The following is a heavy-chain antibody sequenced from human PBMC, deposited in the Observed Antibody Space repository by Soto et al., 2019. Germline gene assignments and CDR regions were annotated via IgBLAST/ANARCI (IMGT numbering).Heavy chain of an antibody. CDR3: AKGHTLLWEYCGGDCYSAPDDY. V-gene: IGHV3-9*01. CDR1: GFTFDDYA. CDR2: ISWNSGSI. Sequence: HPGGSLRLSCAASGFTFDDYAMHWVRQAPGKGLEWVSGISWNSGSIGYADSVKGRFTISRDNAKNSLYLQMNSLRAEDTALYYCAKGHTLLWEYCGGDCYSAPDDYWGQGTLVTVSS. J-gene: IGHJ4*02. D-gene: IGHD2-21*02.